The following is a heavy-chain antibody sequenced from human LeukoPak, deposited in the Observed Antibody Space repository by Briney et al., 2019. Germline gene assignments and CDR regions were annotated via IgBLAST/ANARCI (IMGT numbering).Heavy chain of an antibody. CDR1: GYTFTSYY. J-gene: IGHJ5*02. D-gene: IGHD3-22*01. Sequence: ASVKVSCKASGYTFTSYYMHWVRQAPGQGLEWMGIINPSGGSTSYAQKFQGRVTMTRDMSTGTVYMELSSLRSEDTAVYYCAKDWYYYDSSGYYNWFDPWGQGTLVTVSS. V-gene: IGHV1-46*01. CDR2: INPSGGST. CDR3: AKDWYYYDSSGYYNWFDP.